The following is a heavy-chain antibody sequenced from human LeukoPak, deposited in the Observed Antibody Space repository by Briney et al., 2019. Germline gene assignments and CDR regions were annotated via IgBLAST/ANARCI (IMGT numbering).Heavy chain of an antibody. CDR3: AGYPRGVYCSGGSCHLGGYYFDY. Sequence: GGSLRLSCAASGFTFSNYGMHWVRQAPGKGLEWVSVIRYDGSNKYYADSVKGRFTISRDNSKNTLYLQMNSLRAEDTAVYYCAGYPRGVYCSGGSCHLGGYYFDYWGQGTLVTVSS. CDR2: IRYDGSNK. D-gene: IGHD2-15*01. V-gene: IGHV3-33*08. CDR1: GFTFSNYG. J-gene: IGHJ4*02.